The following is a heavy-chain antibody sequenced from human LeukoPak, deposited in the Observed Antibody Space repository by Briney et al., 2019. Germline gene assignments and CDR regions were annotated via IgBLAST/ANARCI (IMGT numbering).Heavy chain of an antibody. Sequence: KVSCKAXXYTFTXYYIHWVRQAPGQGLEWMGWINPNNGGTNYAQKFQGRVTMTRDTSISTAYMELSRLRSDDTAVYYCARAYYYDSSGYYWGQGTLVTVSS. D-gene: IGHD3-22*01. J-gene: IGHJ4*02. CDR3: ARAYYYDSSGYY. CDR2: INPNNGGT. V-gene: IGHV1-2*02. CDR1: XYTFTXYY.